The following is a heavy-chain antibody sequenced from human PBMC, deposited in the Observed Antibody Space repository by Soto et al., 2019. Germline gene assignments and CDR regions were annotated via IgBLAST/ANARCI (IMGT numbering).Heavy chain of an antibody. CDR2: ISSSSSYI. V-gene: IGHV3-21*01. D-gene: IGHD6-6*01. Sequence: GGSLGLSCAASGFTFSSYSMNWVRQAPGKGLEWVSSISSSSSYIYYADSVKGRFTISRDNAKNSLYLQMNSLRGEDTAMYYCARIGYSSSTFDYWGQGTLVTVSS. CDR3: ARIGYSSSTFDY. J-gene: IGHJ4*02. CDR1: GFTFSSYS.